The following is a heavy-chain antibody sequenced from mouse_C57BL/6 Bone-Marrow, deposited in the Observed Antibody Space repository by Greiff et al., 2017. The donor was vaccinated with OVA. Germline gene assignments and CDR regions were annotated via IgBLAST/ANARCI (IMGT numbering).Heavy chain of an antibody. D-gene: IGHD2-2*01. CDR3: ARERLPYYAMDY. CDR2: INPSNGGT. Sequence: QVQLQQPGTELVEPGASVKLSCKASGYTFTSYWMHWVKQRPGQGLEWIGNINPSNGGTNYNEKFKSKATLTVDKSSSTAYMQLSSLTSEDSAVYYCARERLPYYAMDYWGQGTSVTVSS. J-gene: IGHJ4*01. CDR1: GYTFTSYW. V-gene: IGHV1-53*01.